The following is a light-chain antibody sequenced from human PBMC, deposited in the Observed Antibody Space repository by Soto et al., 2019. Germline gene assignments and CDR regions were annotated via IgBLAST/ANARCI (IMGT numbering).Light chain of an antibody. Sequence: MLMTQSPATLSVSPGERVTLSFRTSHSVNSHVSWYQQKPGQAPRLLLYGASTSATGIPVRFSGSGFGTEFTLTISSLQSEDLAVYCCQQYKNWPLFGQGTRLEIK. J-gene: IGKJ5*01. V-gene: IGKV3-15*01. CDR2: GAS. CDR1: HSVNSH. CDR3: QQYKNWPL.